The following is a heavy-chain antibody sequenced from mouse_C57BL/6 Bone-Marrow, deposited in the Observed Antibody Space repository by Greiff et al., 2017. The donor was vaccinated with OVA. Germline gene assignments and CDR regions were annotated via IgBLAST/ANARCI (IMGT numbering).Heavy chain of an antibody. J-gene: IGHJ4*01. Sequence: EVKLMESGGGLVQPGESLKLSCESNEYEFPSHDMSWVRKTPEKRLELVAAINSDGGSTYYPDTMERRFIISRGNTKKTLYLQMSSLRSEDTALYYCARHSPHGTGAMDYWGQGTSVTVSS. D-gene: IGHD4-1*01. CDR1: EYEFPSHD. CDR3: ARHSPHGTGAMDY. V-gene: IGHV5-2*01. CDR2: INSDGGST.